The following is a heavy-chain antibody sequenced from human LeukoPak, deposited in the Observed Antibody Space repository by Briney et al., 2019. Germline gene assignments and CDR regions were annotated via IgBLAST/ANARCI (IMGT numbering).Heavy chain of an antibody. CDR2: IYYSGST. Sequence: SETLSLTCTVSGGSISSSSYYWGWVRQPPGKGLEWIGSIYYSGSTYYNPTLKSRVTISVDTSKNQFSLKLTSVTAADTAVYYCAKRNALFDPWGQGILVTVSS. CDR1: GGSISSSSYY. V-gene: IGHV4-39*07. CDR3: AKRNALFDP. J-gene: IGHJ5*02.